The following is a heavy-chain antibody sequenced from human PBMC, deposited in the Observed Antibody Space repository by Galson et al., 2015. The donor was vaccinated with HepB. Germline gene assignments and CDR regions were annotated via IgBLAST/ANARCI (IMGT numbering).Heavy chain of an antibody. D-gene: IGHD6-19*01. CDR3: ARDRGGVAVAGTPGDY. Sequence: SVKVSCKASGYTFTGYYMHWVRQAPGQGLEWMGRINPNSGGTNYAQKFQGRVTMTRDTSISTAYMELSRLRSDDTAVYYCARDRGGVAVAGTPGDYWGQGTLVTVSS. CDR1: GYTFTGYY. J-gene: IGHJ4*02. CDR2: INPNSGGT. V-gene: IGHV1-2*06.